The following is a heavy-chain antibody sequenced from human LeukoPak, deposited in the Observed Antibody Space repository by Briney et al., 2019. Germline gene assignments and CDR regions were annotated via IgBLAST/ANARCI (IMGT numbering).Heavy chain of an antibody. Sequence: ASVKVSCKVSGYTLTELSMHWVRQAPGKGLEWLGGFDPEDGETIYAQKFQGRVTMTEDTSTDTAYMELSSLRSEDTAVYYCATPLGKINAFDIWGQGTMVTVSS. CDR1: GYTLTELS. V-gene: IGHV1-24*01. J-gene: IGHJ3*02. CDR3: ATPLGKINAFDI. D-gene: IGHD3-16*01. CDR2: FDPEDGET.